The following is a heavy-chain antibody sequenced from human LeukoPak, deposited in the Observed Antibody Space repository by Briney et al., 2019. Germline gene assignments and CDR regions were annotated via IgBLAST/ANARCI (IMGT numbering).Heavy chain of an antibody. D-gene: IGHD2-15*01. CDR2: IIPIFGTA. Sequence: ASVKVSCKASGGTFSSYAISWVRQAPGQGLEWMGGIIPIFGTANYAQKFQGRVTITTDESTSTAYMELSSLRSEDTAMYYCARVLGYCSGGSFNYYFDYWGQGTLLTVSS. CDR1: GGTFSSYA. CDR3: ARVLGYCSGGSFNYYFDY. J-gene: IGHJ4*02. V-gene: IGHV1-69*05.